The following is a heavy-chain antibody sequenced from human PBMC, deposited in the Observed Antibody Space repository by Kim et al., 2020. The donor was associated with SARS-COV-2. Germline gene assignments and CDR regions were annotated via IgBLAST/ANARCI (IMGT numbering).Heavy chain of an antibody. V-gene: IGHV3-30-3*01. D-gene: IGHD4-17*01. CDR1: GFTFSSYA. J-gene: IGHJ4*02. CDR3: ATSTTVVRGGVDY. Sequence: GGSLRLSCAASGFTFSSYAMHWVRQAPGKGLEWVAVISYDGSNKYYADSVKGRFTISRDNSKNTLYLQMNSLRAEDTAVYYCATSTTVVRGGVDYWGQGT. CDR2: ISYDGSNK.